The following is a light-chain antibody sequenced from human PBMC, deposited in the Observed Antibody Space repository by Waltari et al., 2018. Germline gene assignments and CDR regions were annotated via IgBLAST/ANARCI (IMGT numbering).Light chain of an antibody. Sequence: DRQMTPSTSSLSASAGDAVTFTCRASQAIFDYVAWFQQRPGKAPRSLLYAVSSLQTGVSSRFSGSGSITDFTLTITSLQPEDFATYYCVQYDTYPRTFGQGTTVEF. CDR3: VQYDTYPRT. CDR1: QAIFDY. V-gene: IGKV1-16*01. CDR2: AVS. J-gene: IGKJ1*01.